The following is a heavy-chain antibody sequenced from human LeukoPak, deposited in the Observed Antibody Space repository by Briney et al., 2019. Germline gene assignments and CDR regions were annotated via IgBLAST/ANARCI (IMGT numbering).Heavy chain of an antibody. Sequence: SETLSLTCAVYGGSFSGYYWSWIRQPPGKGLEWIGEINHSGSTNYNPSLKSRVTISVDTSKNQFSLKLSSVTAADTAVYYCARHEGARSYYYGSGHQLSAFDIWGQGTMVTVSS. CDR3: ARHEGARSYYYGSGHQLSAFDI. V-gene: IGHV4-34*01. CDR1: GGSFSGYY. J-gene: IGHJ3*02. D-gene: IGHD3-10*01. CDR2: INHSGST.